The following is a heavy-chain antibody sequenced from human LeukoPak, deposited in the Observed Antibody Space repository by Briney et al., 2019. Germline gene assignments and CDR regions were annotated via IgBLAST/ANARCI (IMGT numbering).Heavy chain of an antibody. V-gene: IGHV1-2*02. D-gene: IGHD2-2*01. J-gene: IGHJ4*02. Sequence: ASVKVSCKASGYTFTGYYMHWVRQAPGQGLEWMGWINPNSGGTNYAQKFQGRVTMTRDTSISTAYMELSRLRSDDTAVYYCARIDQFVTAYYFDYWGQGTLVTVPS. CDR1: GYTFTGYY. CDR2: INPNSGGT. CDR3: ARIDQFVTAYYFDY.